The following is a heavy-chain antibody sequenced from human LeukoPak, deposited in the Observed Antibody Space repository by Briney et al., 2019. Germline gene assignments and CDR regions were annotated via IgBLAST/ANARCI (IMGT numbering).Heavy chain of an antibody. Sequence: SETLSLTCAVSGGSISSGGYSWSWIRQPPGKGMEWIAYIYYTGNTYFNPSLKSRVTISVDTSKNQFSLRLSSVTAADTAVYYCARVLAAAGNNWFDPWGQGTLVTVSS. CDR2: IYYTGNT. CDR1: GGSISSGGYS. J-gene: IGHJ5*02. D-gene: IGHD6-13*01. CDR3: ARVLAAAGNNWFDP. V-gene: IGHV4-30-4*07.